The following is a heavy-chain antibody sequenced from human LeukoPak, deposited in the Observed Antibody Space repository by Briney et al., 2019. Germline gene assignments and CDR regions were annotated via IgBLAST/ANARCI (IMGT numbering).Heavy chain of an antibody. CDR2: INPSGGST. CDR3: ARDNSIHERGWWFDP. J-gene: IGHJ3*01. CDR1: GYTSTSYD. D-gene: IGHD2-15*01. Sequence: ASVKVSCKASGYTSTSYDINWVRQAPGQGLEWMGIINPSGGSTSYAQKFQGRIIMTRDMSTTTDYMELSSLKSDDTAVYYCARDNSIHERGWWFDPWGQGTMVTVSS. V-gene: IGHV1-46*01.